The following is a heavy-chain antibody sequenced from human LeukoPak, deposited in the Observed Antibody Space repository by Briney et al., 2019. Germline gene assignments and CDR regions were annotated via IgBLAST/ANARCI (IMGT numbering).Heavy chain of an antibody. D-gene: IGHD5-24*01. CDR3: ARTERDGYNY. J-gene: IGHJ4*02. Sequence: SVKVSCKASGGTFSSYAISWVRQAPGQGLEWMGRIIPILGIANYAQKFQGRVTITADKSTNTAYMELSSLRSEDTAVYDCARTERDGYNYWGQGTLVTDSS. CDR1: GGTFSSYA. CDR2: IIPILGIA. V-gene: IGHV1-69*04.